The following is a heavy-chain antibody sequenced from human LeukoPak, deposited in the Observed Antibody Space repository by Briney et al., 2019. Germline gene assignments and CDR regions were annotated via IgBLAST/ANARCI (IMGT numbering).Heavy chain of an antibody. CDR2: ISSSSYTI. Sequence: GSLRLSCAASGFTFSSYSMNWVRQAPGKGLEWVSYISSSSYTIYYADSVKGRFTISRDNAKNSLYLQMNSLRAEDTAAYYCASEYSSGWYGRYFDYWGQGTLVTVSS. J-gene: IGHJ4*02. CDR1: GFTFSSYS. D-gene: IGHD6-19*01. V-gene: IGHV3-48*01. CDR3: ASEYSSGWYGRYFDY.